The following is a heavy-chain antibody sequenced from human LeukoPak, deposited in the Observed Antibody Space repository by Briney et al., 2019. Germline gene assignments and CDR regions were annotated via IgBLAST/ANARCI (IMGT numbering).Heavy chain of an antibody. CDR2: IYHSGST. V-gene: IGHV4-4*02. J-gene: IGHJ4*02. Sequence: GSLRLSCAASGFTFSTYGMNWVRQAPGKGLEWIGEIYHSGSTNYNPSLKSRVTMSVDKSKNQFSLRLKSVTAADTAVYYCARGPLDYWGQGTLVTVTS. CDR1: GFTFSTYG. CDR3: ARGPLDY.